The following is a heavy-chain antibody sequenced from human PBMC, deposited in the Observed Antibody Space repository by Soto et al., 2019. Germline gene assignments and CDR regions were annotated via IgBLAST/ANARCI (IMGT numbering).Heavy chain of an antibody. CDR2: INHSEST. J-gene: IGHJ3*02. V-gene: IGHV4-34*01. Sequence: SETLSLTCAVYGGSFSGYYWSWIRQPPGKGLEWIGEINHSESTNYNPSLKSRVTISVDTSKNQFSLKLSSVTAADTAVYYCARVQTRIAVAGRGRRAFDIWGQGTMVT. CDR1: GGSFSGYY. D-gene: IGHD6-19*01. CDR3: ARVQTRIAVAGRGRRAFDI.